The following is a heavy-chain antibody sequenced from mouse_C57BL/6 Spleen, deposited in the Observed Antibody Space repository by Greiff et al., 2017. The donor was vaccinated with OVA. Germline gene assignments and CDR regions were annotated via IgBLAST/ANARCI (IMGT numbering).Heavy chain of an antibody. D-gene: IGHD5-1-1*01. Sequence: VQLKESGPVLVKPGASVKMSCKASGYTFTDYYMNWVKQSHGKSLEWIGVINPYNGGTSYNQKFKGKATLTVDKSSSTAYMELNSLTSEDSAVYYCAREEDTVYAMDYWGQGTSVTVSS. V-gene: IGHV1-19*01. J-gene: IGHJ4*01. CDR2: INPYNGGT. CDR1: GYTFTDYY. CDR3: AREEDTVYAMDY.